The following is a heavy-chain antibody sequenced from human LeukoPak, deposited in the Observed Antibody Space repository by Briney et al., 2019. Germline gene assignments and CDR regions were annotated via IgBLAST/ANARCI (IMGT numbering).Heavy chain of an antibody. CDR3: ARVKFGRFGGYDPIDY. CDR1: GGSISSSSYY. J-gene: IGHJ4*02. Sequence: SETLSLTCTVSGGSISSSSYYWGWIRQPPGKGLEWIGSIYYSGSTYYNPSLKSRVTISVDTSKDQFSLKLRSVTAADTAVYYCARVKFGRFGGYDPIDYWGQGTLVTVSS. CDR2: IYYSGST. V-gene: IGHV4-39*07. D-gene: IGHD5-12*01.